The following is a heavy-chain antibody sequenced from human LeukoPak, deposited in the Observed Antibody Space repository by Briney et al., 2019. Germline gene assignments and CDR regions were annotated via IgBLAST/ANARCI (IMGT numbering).Heavy chain of an antibody. CDR1: GFTFSIYW. J-gene: IGHJ4*02. CDR3: ARVGGLNAGYFYYFDY. CDR2: IKQDGSES. D-gene: IGHD2/OR15-2a*01. V-gene: IGHV3-7*03. Sequence: PGGSLRLSCAGSGFTFSIYWMSWVRQAPGKGLEWVANIKQDGSESHYVDSVKGRFTISRDNTKNSLYLQMNSLRAEDTALYHCARVGGLNAGYFYYFDYWGQGTLVTVSS.